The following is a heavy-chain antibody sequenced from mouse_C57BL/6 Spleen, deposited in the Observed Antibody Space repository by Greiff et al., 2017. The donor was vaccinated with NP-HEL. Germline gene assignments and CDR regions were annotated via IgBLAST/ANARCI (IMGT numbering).Heavy chain of an antibody. CDR3: TRGLDWAWYFDV. Sequence: EVQLVESGEGLVKPGGSLKLSCAASGFTFSSYAMSWVRQTPEKRLEWVAYISSGGDYIYYADTVKGRFTISRDNARNTLYLQMSSLKSEDTAMYYCTRGLDWAWYFDVWGTGTTVTVSS. CDR1: GFTFSSYA. D-gene: IGHD4-1*01. V-gene: IGHV5-9-1*02. J-gene: IGHJ1*03. CDR2: ISSGGDYI.